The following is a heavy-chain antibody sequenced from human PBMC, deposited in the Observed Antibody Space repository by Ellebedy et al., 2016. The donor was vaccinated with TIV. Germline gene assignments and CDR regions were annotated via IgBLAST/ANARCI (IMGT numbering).Heavy chain of an antibody. V-gene: IGHV4-34*01. Sequence: SETLSLTXAVYGGSFSGYYWSWIRQPPGKGLEWIGEINHSGSTNYNPSLKSRVTISVDTSKNQFSLKLSSVTAADTAVYYCAREGAEGAFDIWGQGTMVTVSS. CDR1: GGSFSGYY. CDR2: INHSGST. J-gene: IGHJ3*02. D-gene: IGHD1-26*01. CDR3: AREGAEGAFDI.